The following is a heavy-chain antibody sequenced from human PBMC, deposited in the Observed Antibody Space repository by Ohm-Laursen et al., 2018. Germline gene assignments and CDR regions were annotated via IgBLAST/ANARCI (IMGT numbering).Heavy chain of an antibody. V-gene: IGHV4-34*01. CDR2: INQSGST. D-gene: IGHD6-19*01. CDR1: GASSSGYF. J-gene: IGHJ6*02. CDR3: ARGSGFFKLDV. Sequence: PSQTLSLTCAVNGASSSGYFWNWIRQPPGKGLEWIGEINQSGSTKYNPSLKRQVTLSADSSNSQFSLRLTSVTAADTATYYCARGSGFFKLDVWGQGTTVTVSS.